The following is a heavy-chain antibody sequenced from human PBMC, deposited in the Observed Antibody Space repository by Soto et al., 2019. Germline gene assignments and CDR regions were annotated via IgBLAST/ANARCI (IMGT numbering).Heavy chain of an antibody. CDR1: GFTFSSYA. CDR2: ISGSGGST. CDR3: AKKASVEWSNDLNYFDY. Sequence: PGGSLRLSCAASGFTFSSYAMSWVRQAPGKGLEWVSAISGSGGSTYYADSVKGRFTISRDNSKNTLYLQMNSLRAEDTAVFYCAKKASVEWSNDLNYFDYWGQGTLVTVSS. J-gene: IGHJ4*02. V-gene: IGHV3-23*01. D-gene: IGHD3-3*01.